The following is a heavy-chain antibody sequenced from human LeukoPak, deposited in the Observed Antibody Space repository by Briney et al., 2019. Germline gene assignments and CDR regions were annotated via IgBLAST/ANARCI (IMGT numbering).Heavy chain of an antibody. D-gene: IGHD1-26*01. V-gene: IGHV3-53*01. CDR1: GFTVSSNY. CDR2: IYSGGST. J-gene: IGHJ4*02. Sequence: GGSLRLSCAASGFTVSSNYMSWVRQAPGKGLEWVSVIYSGGSTYYADSVKGRFTISRDNSKNTLYLQMNSLRAEDTAVYYCARDEVGVGATHDYWGQGTLVTVSS. CDR3: ARDEVGVGATHDY.